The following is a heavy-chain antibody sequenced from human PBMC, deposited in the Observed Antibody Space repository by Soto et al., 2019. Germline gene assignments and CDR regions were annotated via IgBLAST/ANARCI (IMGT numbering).Heavy chain of an antibody. V-gene: IGHV3-11*01. D-gene: IGHD2-15*01. CDR3: ARRVRYCRGGSCCHYFDY. J-gene: IGHJ4*02. CDR2: ISTSGSTI. Sequence: QVQLVESGGGLVKPGGSLRLSCAASGFTFSDFYMSWIRQAPGKGLEWVSYISTSGSTIYYADSMKGRFTISRDNAKNSLYLQMNGLRAEDTAVYYCARRVRYCRGGSCCHYFDYWGQGILVTVSS. CDR1: GFTFSDFY.